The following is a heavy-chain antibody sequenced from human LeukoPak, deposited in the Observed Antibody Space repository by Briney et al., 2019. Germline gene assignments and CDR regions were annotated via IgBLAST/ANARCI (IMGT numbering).Heavy chain of an antibody. J-gene: IGHJ4*02. Sequence: GKSLRLSCAASGFTFSGYPIHWVRQAPGKGLEWVAVISYDGSNKYYADSVKGRFTISRDNSKNTLYLQMNSLRVEDTAVYYCAKAISGSYMGNWGQGTLVTVSS. D-gene: IGHD6-19*01. CDR2: ISYDGSNK. V-gene: IGHV3-30-3*02. CDR1: GFTFSGYP. CDR3: AKAISGSYMGN.